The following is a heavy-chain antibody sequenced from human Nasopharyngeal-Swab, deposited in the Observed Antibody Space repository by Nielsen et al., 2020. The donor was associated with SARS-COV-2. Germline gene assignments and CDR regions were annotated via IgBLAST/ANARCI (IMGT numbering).Heavy chain of an antibody. CDR2: IIPILGIA. CDR3: ARAELRPNPYYYYYGMDV. D-gene: IGHD1-26*01. Sequence: SVKVSCKASGGTFSSYAISWVRQAPGQGLEWMGRIIPILGIANYAQKFQGRATITADKSTSTAYMELSSLRSEDTAVYYCARAELRPNPYYYYYGMDVWGQGTTVTVSS. V-gene: IGHV1-69*04. CDR1: GGTFSSYA. J-gene: IGHJ6*02.